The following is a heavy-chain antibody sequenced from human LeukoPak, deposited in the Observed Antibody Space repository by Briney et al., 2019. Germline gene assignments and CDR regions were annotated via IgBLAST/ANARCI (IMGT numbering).Heavy chain of an antibody. CDR2: ISWNRGSI. V-gene: IGHV3-9*01. D-gene: IGHD4-17*01. CDR3: AKDITDGDSHPGFDY. CDR1: GFTFSSYW. J-gene: IGHJ4*02. Sequence: PGGSLRLSCAASGFTFSSYWMSWVRQAPGKGLEWVSGISWNRGSIGYADSVKGRFTISRDNAKNSLYLQMNSLRAEDTALYYCAKDITDGDSHPGFDYWGQGTLVTVSS.